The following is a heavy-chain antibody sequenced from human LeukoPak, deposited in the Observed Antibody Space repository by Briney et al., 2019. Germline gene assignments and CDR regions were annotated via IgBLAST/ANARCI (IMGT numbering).Heavy chain of an antibody. J-gene: IGHJ4*02. V-gene: IGHV3-21*01. CDR2: ITSSSDI. CDR1: GFTFSSYG. CDR3: AREAGSTWHPVDY. D-gene: IGHD6-13*01. Sequence: GGSLRLSCAASGFTFSSYGMSWVRQAPGKGLEWLSSITSSSDIYYADSLKGRITISRDNTKNSLYLQMNSLRAEDTAVYYCAREAGSTWHPVDYWGQGTLVTVSS.